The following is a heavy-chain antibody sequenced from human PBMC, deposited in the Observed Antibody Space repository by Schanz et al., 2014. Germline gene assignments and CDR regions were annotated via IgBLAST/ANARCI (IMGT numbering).Heavy chain of an antibody. V-gene: IGHV3-21*04. D-gene: IGHD3-22*01. Sequence: EVHLVESGGGLVKRGGSLRLSCAASGFTISRYSMNWVRQAPGKGLEWVSSISSSGSYIHYADSVKGRFTISRDNSKNTLYLQMNSLRAEDTAVYYCAKDPSHGDYDYYFDYWGQGTLVTVSS. CDR2: ISSSGSYI. J-gene: IGHJ4*02. CDR3: AKDPSHGDYDYYFDY. CDR1: GFTISRYS.